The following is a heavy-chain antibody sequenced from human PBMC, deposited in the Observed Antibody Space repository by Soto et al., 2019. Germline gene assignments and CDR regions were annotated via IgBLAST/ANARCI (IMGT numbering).Heavy chain of an antibody. CDR2: ISGSGGST. CDR1: GFTFSSYA. J-gene: IGHJ5*02. Sequence: EVQLLESGGGLVQPGGSQRLSCAASGFTFSSYAMSWVRQAPGKGLEWVSAISGSGGSTYYADSVKGRFTISRDNSKNTLYLQMNSLRAEDTAVYYCVKDRRGGSGWRGFDPWGQGTLVTVSS. D-gene: IGHD6-19*01. CDR3: VKDRRGGSGWRGFDP. V-gene: IGHV3-23*01.